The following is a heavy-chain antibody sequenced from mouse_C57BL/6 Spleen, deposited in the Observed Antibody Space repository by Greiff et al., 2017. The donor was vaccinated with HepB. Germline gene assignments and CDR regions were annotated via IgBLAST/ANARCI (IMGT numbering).Heavy chain of an antibody. V-gene: IGHV1-69*01. Sequence: VQLQQPGAELVMPGASVKLSCKASGYTFTSYWMHWVKQRPGQGLEWIGEIDPSDSYTNYNQKFKGKSTLTVDKSSSTAYMQLSSLTSEDSAVYYCARAYYRDAMDYWGQGTSVTVSS. CDR1: GYTFTSYW. CDR3: ARAYYRDAMDY. D-gene: IGHD2-14*01. J-gene: IGHJ4*01. CDR2: IDPSDSYT.